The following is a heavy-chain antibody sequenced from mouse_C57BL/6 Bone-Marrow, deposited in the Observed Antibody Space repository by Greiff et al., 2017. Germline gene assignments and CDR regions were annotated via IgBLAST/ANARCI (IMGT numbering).Heavy chain of an antibody. CDR2: IDPEIGDT. J-gene: IGHJ2*01. CDR3: SSFDCNYFYF. CDR1: GFNIKDAY. Sequence: VQLQQSGAELVRPGASVKLSCTASGFNIKDAYIPWVKPRPEQGLEWIGWIDPEIGDTEYASKFQGTATITSETSSNTAYLQLSSLTSEDTAVYYCSSFDCNYFYFWGQGPPLTVAS. V-gene: IGHV14-4*01. D-gene: IGHD2-4*01.